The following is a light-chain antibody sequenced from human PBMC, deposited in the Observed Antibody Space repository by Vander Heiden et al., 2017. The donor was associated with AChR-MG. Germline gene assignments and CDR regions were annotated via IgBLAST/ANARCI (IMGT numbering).Light chain of an antibody. V-gene: IGLV4-69*01. J-gene: IGLJ3*02. CDR2: HNNDGSH. Sequence: QLVLTHSHSASASLGASVKLTCPLSSGHSNYAIAWPQRQPAKGPRCLMKHNNDGSHSKGDGIPYGFSGSSSGAERYLTSSSLQAEDEDDYYCQTGGTGILFGGGTKLTVL. CDR1: SGHSNYA. CDR3: QTGGTGIL.